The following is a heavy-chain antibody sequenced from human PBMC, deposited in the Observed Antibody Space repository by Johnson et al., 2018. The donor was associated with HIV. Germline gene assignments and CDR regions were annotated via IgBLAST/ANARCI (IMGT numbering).Heavy chain of an antibody. J-gene: IGHJ3*02. D-gene: IGHD1-7*01. Sequence: QVQLVESGGGVVQPGRSLRLSCAASGFTFTNYGMHWVRQAPGKWLQWVAVMSYDGSTTYYADSVKGRFTISRDNSKNTLYLQMNSLRPEDTAVYFCANEEAWKLELRGGDDFDIWGQGTMVTVSS. CDR2: MSYDGSTT. CDR3: ANEEAWKLELRGGDDFDI. CDR1: GFTFTNYG. V-gene: IGHV3-30*18.